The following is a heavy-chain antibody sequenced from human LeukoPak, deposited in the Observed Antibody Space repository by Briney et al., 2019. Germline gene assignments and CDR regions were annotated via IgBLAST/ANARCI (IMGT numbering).Heavy chain of an antibody. CDR3: ASLYYDSSGYPLSIDY. J-gene: IGHJ4*02. CDR2: IIPILGIA. D-gene: IGHD3-22*01. Sequence: ASVKVPCKASGGTFSSYAISWVRQAPGQGLEWMGRIIPILGIANYAQKFQGRVTITADKSTSTAYMELSSLRSEDTAVYYCASLYYDSSGYPLSIDYWGQGTLVTVSS. V-gene: IGHV1-69*04. CDR1: GGTFSSYA.